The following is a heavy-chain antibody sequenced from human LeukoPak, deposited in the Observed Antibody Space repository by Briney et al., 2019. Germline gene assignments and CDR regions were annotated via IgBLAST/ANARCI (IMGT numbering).Heavy chain of an antibody. J-gene: IGHJ4*02. CDR3: AREVFDDFWSGYYTRRDLDY. D-gene: IGHD3-3*01. CDR1: GFTFSSYW. Sequence: GGSLRLSCAASGFTFSSYWMSWVRQAPXXXXXWVANIKXXGSEKYYVDSVKGRFTISRDNAKNSLYLQMNSLRAEDTAVYYCAREVFDDFWSGYYTRRDLDYWGQGTLVTVSS. V-gene: IGHV3-7*01. CDR2: IKXXGSEK.